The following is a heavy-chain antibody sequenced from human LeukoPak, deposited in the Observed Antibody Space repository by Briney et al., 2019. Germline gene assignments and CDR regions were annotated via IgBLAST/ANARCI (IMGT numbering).Heavy chain of an antibody. CDR3: AKLCGGDCTDASDI. Sequence: PGGSLRLSCAASGFTFSSYGMHWVRQAPGKGLEWVAVISYDGSNKYYADSVKGRFTISRDNSKNTLYLQMNSLRAEDTAVYYCAKLCGGDCTDASDIWGQGTMVTVSS. D-gene: IGHD2-21*02. V-gene: IGHV3-30*18. J-gene: IGHJ3*02. CDR2: ISYDGSNK. CDR1: GFTFSSYG.